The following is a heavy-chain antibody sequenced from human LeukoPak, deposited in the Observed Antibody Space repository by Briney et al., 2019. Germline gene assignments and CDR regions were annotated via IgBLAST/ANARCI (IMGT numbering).Heavy chain of an antibody. D-gene: IGHD4-23*01. V-gene: IGHV1-2*02. Sequence: ASVKVSCKTSGYTFTSYGVSWVRQAPGQGLEWMGWINPNSGGTNYAQKFQGRVTMTRDTSISTAYMELSRLRSDDTAVYYCKYGGNSAVWGQGTLVTVSS. J-gene: IGHJ4*02. CDR3: KYGGNSAV. CDR1: GYTFTSYG. CDR2: INPNSGGT.